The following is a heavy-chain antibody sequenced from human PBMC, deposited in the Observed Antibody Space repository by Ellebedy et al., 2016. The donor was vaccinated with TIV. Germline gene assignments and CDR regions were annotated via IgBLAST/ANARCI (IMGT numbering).Heavy chain of an antibody. J-gene: IGHJ4*02. D-gene: IGHD3-10*01. Sequence: AASVKVSCKASGGTFSSYAISWVRQAPGQGLEWMGGIIPIFGTANYAQKFQGRVTITADESTSTAYMELSSLRSEDTAVYDCARDFALYGSGSYRFDYWGQGTLVTVSS. CDR1: GGTFSSYA. CDR2: IIPIFGTA. CDR3: ARDFALYGSGSYRFDY. V-gene: IGHV1-69*13.